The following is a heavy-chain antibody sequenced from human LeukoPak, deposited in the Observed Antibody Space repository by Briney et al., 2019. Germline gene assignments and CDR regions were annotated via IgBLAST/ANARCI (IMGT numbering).Heavy chain of an antibody. CDR2: ISSSSSYI. Sequence: GGSLRLSCAASGFTFSSYSMNWVRQAPGKGLEWVSSISSSSSYIYYADSVKGRFTISRDNAKNSLYLQMNSLRAEDTAVYYCARGLGCGGDCYHDYWGQGTLATVSS. CDR1: GFTFSSYS. V-gene: IGHV3-21*01. CDR3: ARGLGCGGDCYHDY. J-gene: IGHJ4*02. D-gene: IGHD2-21*02.